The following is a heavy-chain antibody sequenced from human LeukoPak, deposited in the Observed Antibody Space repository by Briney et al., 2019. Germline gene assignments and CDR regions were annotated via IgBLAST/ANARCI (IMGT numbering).Heavy chain of an antibody. CDR3: VGDFDY. J-gene: IGHJ4*02. D-gene: IGHD3-16*01. CDR2: IRYDGSNE. V-gene: IGHV3-30*02. Sequence: PGGSLRLSCAASGFTFNNYDMHWVRQGPGMGLEWVAFIRYDGSNECYADSVKGRFTISRDNSKNTLHLQMNSLRAEDTAVYYCVGDFDYWGQGTLVTVSS. CDR1: GFTFNNYD.